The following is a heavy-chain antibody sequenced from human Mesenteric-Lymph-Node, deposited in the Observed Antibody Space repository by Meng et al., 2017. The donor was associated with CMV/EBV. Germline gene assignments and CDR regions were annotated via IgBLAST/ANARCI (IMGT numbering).Heavy chain of an antibody. J-gene: IGHJ4*02. CDR2: IKQDGSEK. V-gene: IGHV3-7*01. D-gene: IGHD2-2*02. CDR3: ARAYCTSISCYTGLFDY. CDR1: GFTFSSYW. Sequence: GESLKISCAASGFTFSSYWMSWVRQAPGKGLEWVANIKQDGSEKYYVDSVKGRFTISRDNAKNSLYLQMNGLRAEDTAVYYCARAYCTSISCYTGLFDYWGQGTLVTVSS.